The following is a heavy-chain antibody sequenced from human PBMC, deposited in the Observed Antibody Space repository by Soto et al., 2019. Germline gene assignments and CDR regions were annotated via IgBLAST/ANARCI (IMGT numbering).Heavy chain of an antibody. V-gene: IGHV1-2*02. CDR2: INPATGAA. D-gene: IGHD3-3*01. CDR1: GYPVTAYY. Sequence: QLHLVQSGAVVKKPGASVTVSCSASGYPVTAYYMHCVRQAPGRGLEWMGGINPATGAAKYTQTFKGRVTMPRETSTSTVFMELSGLTSEDTAVFYCARGGGVGVAGSAAFDMWGQGTLVTVSS. CDR3: ARGGGVGVAGSAAFDM. J-gene: IGHJ3*02.